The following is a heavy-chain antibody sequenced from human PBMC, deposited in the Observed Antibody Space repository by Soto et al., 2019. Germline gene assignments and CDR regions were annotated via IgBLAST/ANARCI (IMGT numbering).Heavy chain of an antibody. CDR1: GFTFSSYA. D-gene: IGHD4-17*01. CDR2: ISGSGGST. V-gene: IGHV3-23*01. CDR3: AKPLRDYYYYYGMDV. J-gene: IGHJ6*02. Sequence: GESLKISCAASGFTFSSYAMSWVRQAPGKGLEWVSAISGSGGSTYYADSVKGRFTISRDNSKNTLYLQMNSLRAEDTAVYYCAKPLRDYYYYYGMDVWGQGTTVTVSS.